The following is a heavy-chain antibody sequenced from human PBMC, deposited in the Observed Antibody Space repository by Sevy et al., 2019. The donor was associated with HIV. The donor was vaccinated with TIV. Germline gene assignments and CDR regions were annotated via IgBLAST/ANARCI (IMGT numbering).Heavy chain of an antibody. CDR3: AGVAPREYSYYV. V-gene: IGHV3-30-3*01. CDR2: ISYDGSNK. Sequence: GGSLRLSCAASGFTFSSYAMHWVCQAPGKGLEWVAVISYDGSNKYYADSVKGRFTISRDNSKNTLYLQMNSLRAEDTAVYYCAGVAPREYSYYVWGQGTLVTVSS. D-gene: IGHD5-18*01. J-gene: IGHJ4*02. CDR1: GFTFSSYA.